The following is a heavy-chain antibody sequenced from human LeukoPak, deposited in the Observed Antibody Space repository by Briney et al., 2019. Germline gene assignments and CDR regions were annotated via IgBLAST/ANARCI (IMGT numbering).Heavy chain of an antibody. CDR1: VGSFSSSSYY. CDR3: ARHGYDYVWGSYRNNWFDP. D-gene: IGHD3-16*02. Sequence: SETLSLTCPFSVGSFSSSSYYWGWFRQPPGKGLEGIGSIYYSGSTYYNPSLKSRVTISVDTSKNQFSLKLSSVTAADTAVYYCARHGYDYVWGSYRNNWFDPWGQGTLVTVSS. V-gene: IGHV4-39*01. J-gene: IGHJ5*02. CDR2: IYYSGST.